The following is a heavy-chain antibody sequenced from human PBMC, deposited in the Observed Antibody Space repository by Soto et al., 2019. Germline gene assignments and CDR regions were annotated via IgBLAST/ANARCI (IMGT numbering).Heavy chain of an antibody. CDR3: ASSSRVLLDY. J-gene: IGHJ4*02. V-gene: IGHV1-69*02. CDR1: GGTFSSYS. CDR2: IIPILGIA. D-gene: IGHD3-10*01. Sequence: QVQLVQSGAEVKKPGSSVKVSCKASGGTFSSYSISWVRQAPGQGLEWMGRIIPILGIANYAQKFQGRVTITADKSTSTACMELSSLRSEDTAVYYCASSSRVLLDYWGQGTLVTVSS.